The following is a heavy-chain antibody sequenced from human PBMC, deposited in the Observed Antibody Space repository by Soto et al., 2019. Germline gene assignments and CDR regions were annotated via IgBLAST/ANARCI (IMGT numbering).Heavy chain of an antibody. CDR3: AREITMIVRAAFDI. J-gene: IGHJ3*02. CDR2: IIPIFGTA. CDR1: GGTFSSYA. V-gene: IGHV1-69*13. Sequence: SVKVSCKASGGTFSSYAISWVRQAPGQGLEWMGGIIPIFGTANYAQKLQGRVTITADESTSTAYMELSSLRSEDTAVYYCAREITMIVRAAFDIWGQGTMVTVSS. D-gene: IGHD3-22*01.